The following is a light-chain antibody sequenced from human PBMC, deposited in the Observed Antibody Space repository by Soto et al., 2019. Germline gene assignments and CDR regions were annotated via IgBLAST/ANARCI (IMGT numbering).Light chain of an antibody. CDR2: KAT. Sequence: DIHMTQSPSSLTAHVGDRVTITCRASQSIINRLAWYQQKPGKAPKLLIYKATTLKSGVPSRFSGSGAGTEFTLTISSLQPDDLATYYCQQRSNWRITFGQGTRLEIK. CDR1: QSIINR. J-gene: IGKJ5*01. CDR3: QQRSNWRIT. V-gene: IGKV1-5*03.